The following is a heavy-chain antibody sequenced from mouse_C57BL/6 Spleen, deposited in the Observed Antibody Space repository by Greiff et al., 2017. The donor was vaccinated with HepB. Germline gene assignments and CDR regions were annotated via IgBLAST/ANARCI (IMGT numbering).Heavy chain of an antibody. J-gene: IGHJ2*01. Sequence: QVHVKQSGAELVRPGASVTLSCKASGYTFTDYEMHWVKQTPVHGLEWIGAIDPETGGTAYNQKFKGKAILTADKSSSTAYMELRSLTSEDSAVYYCTRSDYYYGSSFFDYWGQGTTLTVSS. V-gene: IGHV1-15*01. CDR2: IDPETGGT. CDR3: TRSDYYYGSSFFDY. CDR1: GYTFTDYE. D-gene: IGHD1-1*01.